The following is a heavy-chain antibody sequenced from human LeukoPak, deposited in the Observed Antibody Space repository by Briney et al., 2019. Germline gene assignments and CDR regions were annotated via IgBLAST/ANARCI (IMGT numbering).Heavy chain of an antibody. J-gene: IGHJ2*01. D-gene: IGHD3-22*01. CDR1: GGSISSYY. CDR2: VHATGTT. Sequence: SETLSFTCTFSGGSISSYYWSWIRQSAGKRPEWIGRVHATGTTNYNPSLKSRVTLSVDTFKRQFSLKLKSVTAADTAVYYCARVLGSSGYAGDWRFDLWGRGTLVTVSS. V-gene: IGHV4-4*07. CDR3: ARVLGSSGYAGDWRFDL.